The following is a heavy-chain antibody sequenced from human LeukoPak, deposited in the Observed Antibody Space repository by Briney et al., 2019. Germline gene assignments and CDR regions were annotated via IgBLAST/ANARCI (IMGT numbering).Heavy chain of an antibody. Sequence: ASVKVSWKASGYTFTSYAMHWVRQAPEQRLEWMGWINAGNDNTKYSQKFQGRVTITRDTSASTAYMELSSLRSEDTAVYYCARDLGYCTGGTCYPNWFDPWGQGTLVTVSS. V-gene: IGHV1-3*01. J-gene: IGHJ5*02. CDR3: ARDLGYCTGGTCYPNWFDP. CDR2: INAGNDNT. CDR1: GYTFTSYA. D-gene: IGHD2-15*01.